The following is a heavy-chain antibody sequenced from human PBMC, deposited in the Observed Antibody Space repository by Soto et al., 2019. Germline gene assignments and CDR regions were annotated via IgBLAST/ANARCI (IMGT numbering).Heavy chain of an antibody. CDR3: ARDQQGQLRYFA. J-gene: IGHJ5*02. CDR2: IIPIFGTA. V-gene: IGHV1-69*13. D-gene: IGHD3-9*01. CDR1: GGTFSSYA. Sequence: ASVKVSCKASGGTFSSYAISWVRQAPGQGLEWMGGIIPIFGTANYAQKFQGRVTITADESTSTAHMELSSLRSEDTAVYYCARDQQGQLRYFAWGQGTLVTVSS.